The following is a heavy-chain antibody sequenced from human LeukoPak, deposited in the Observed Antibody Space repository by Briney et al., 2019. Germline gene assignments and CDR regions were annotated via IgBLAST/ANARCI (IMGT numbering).Heavy chain of an antibody. CDR2: VKADGSEK. CDR3: ATGEY. J-gene: IGHJ4*02. Sequence: GGSLRLSCAASGFTFSINWMSWVRQAPGKGLEWVASVKADGSEKYYVDSVKGRFTISRDNAKNSLYLQMNSLRAEDTAVYYCATGEYWGQGTLVTVSS. D-gene: IGHD3-10*01. CDR1: GFTFSINW. V-gene: IGHV3-7*01.